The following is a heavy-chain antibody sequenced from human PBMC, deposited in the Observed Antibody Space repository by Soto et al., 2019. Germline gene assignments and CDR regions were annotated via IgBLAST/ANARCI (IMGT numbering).Heavy chain of an antibody. CDR2: IYYSGST. CDR3: ARVGYDILTGHDMPY. Sequence: SETLSLTCSVSGGSISSGGYYWSWIRQHPGKGLEWIGYIYYSGSTYYNPSLKSRVTISVDTSKNQFSLKLSSVTAADTAVYYCARVGYDILTGHDMPYWGQGTLVTVSS. J-gene: IGHJ4*02. CDR1: GGSISSGGYY. V-gene: IGHV4-31*03. D-gene: IGHD3-9*01.